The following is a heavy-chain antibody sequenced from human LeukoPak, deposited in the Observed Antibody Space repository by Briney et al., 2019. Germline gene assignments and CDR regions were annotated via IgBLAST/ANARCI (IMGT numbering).Heavy chain of an antibody. J-gene: IGHJ5*02. CDR2: ISSGGSTI. Sequence: GGSLRLSCAASGFIFSDYYMSWIRQAPAKGLEWVSYISSGGSTIYYADSVKGRFTISRDNARNTLYLQMNSLRAEDTAVYYCARWYYYETSGLYYGSFDNWGQGTLVTVSS. CDR1: GFIFSDYY. CDR3: ARWYYYETSGLYYGSFDN. V-gene: IGHV3-11*01. D-gene: IGHD3-22*01.